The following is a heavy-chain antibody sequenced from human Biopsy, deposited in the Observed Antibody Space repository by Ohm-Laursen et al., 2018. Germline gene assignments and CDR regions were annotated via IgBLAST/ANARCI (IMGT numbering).Heavy chain of an antibody. V-gene: IGHV4-59*01. CDR3: ARLYRLDDYWNDDPPDAFDV. Sequence: SVTLSFTCTVSGGSISSDYWGWIPQPTGKGLEWIGYISNRGSNNYNPSLRGRFTISVDTSKKQFSLKLTSVTAADTAVFFSARLYRLDDYWNDDPPDAFDVWGQGTMVTASS. CDR1: GGSISSDY. J-gene: IGHJ3*01. CDR2: ISNRGSN. D-gene: IGHD3-3*01.